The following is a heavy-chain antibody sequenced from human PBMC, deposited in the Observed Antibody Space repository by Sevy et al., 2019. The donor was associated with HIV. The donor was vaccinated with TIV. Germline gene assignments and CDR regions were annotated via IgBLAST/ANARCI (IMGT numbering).Heavy chain of an antibody. J-gene: IGHJ6*03. CDR1: GFNFRDFY. CDR3: ARDSSGEEFGFYYYYMDV. V-gene: IGHV3-11*04. Sequence: GGSLRLSCAASGFNFRDFYMTWIRQAPGKGLEWVAYISSSGGAKYYADSVAGRFTISRDNAKNSMCLQMNSLRADDAAIYFCARDSSGEEFGFYYYYMDVWGKGTAVTVSS. CDR2: ISSSGGAK. D-gene: IGHD3-3*01.